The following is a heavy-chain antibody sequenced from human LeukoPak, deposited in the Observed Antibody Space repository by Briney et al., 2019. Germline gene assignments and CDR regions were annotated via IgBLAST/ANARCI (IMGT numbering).Heavy chain of an antibody. CDR1: GFTFSSYA. V-gene: IGHV3-48*03. Sequence: GGSLRLSCAASGFTFSSYAMHWVRQAPGKGLEWVSYISSSGSTIYYADSVKGRFTISRDNAKNSLYLQMNSLRAEDTAIYYCAREEGSSTMVRGIKPFDYWGQGTLVTVSS. D-gene: IGHD3-10*01. J-gene: IGHJ4*02. CDR3: AREEGSSTMVRGIKPFDY. CDR2: ISSSGSTI.